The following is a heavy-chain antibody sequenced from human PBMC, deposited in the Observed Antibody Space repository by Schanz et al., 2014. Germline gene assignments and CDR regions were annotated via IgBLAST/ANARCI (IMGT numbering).Heavy chain of an antibody. CDR1: GFTFSTFA. CDR3: AKTLFPGGTQTFGN. J-gene: IGHJ4*02. D-gene: IGHD2-8*02. Sequence: EVQLVESGGDLVQPGGSLRLSCSASGFTFSTFAMHWVRQAPGKGLEYISAISNNGDSTYYADSVKGRFTISRDNSKNTVYIQMNSLRAEDTAVYYCAKTLFPGGTQTFGNWGRGTLVTVSS. V-gene: IGHV3-64D*06. CDR2: ISNNGDST.